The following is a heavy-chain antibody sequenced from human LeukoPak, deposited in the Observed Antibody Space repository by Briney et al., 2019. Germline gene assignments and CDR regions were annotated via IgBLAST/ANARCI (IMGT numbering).Heavy chain of an antibody. CDR1: GYTFTGYY. V-gene: IGHV1-2*02. J-gene: IGHJ4*02. Sequence: ASVKVSCKASGYTFTGYYMHLVRQAPGQGLEWMGWINPNTGDTNYAQKFQGRVTMTRDTSISTAYMELSSLRSDDTAVYYCARDLHWGPDYWGQGTLVTVSP. CDR2: INPNTGDT. D-gene: IGHD7-27*01. CDR3: ARDLHWGPDY.